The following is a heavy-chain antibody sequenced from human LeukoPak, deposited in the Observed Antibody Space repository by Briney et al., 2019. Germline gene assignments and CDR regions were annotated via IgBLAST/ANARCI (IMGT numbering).Heavy chain of an antibody. CDR2: ISGSGGST. CDR1: GFTFSSYA. Sequence: PGGSLTLSYAASGFTFSSYAMSWVRQAPGTRLEWVSAISGSGGSTYYADSVKGRFTISRDNSKNTLYLQMNSLRAEDTAVYYCAKDDYSRSFNYWGQGTLVTVSS. V-gene: IGHV3-23*01. CDR3: AKDDYSRSFNY. D-gene: IGHD6-13*01. J-gene: IGHJ4*02.